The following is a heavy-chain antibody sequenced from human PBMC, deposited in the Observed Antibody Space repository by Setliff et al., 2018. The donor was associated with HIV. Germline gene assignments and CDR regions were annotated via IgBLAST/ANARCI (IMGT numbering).Heavy chain of an antibody. Sequence: PSETLSLTCAVYGGSFTGYYWSWIRQPAGKGLEWIGRIYTSGSTNYNPSLKSRVTISVDTSKNQFSLKLSSVTAADTAVYYCACGAAAGTDYYYYYYMDVWGKGTTVTVSS. V-gene: IGHV4-59*10. CDR1: GGSFTGYY. D-gene: IGHD6-13*01. CDR2: IYTSGST. J-gene: IGHJ6*03. CDR3: ACGAAAGTDYYYYYYMDV.